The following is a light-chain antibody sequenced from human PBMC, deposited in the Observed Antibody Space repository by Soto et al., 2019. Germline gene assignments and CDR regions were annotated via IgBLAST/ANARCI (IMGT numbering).Light chain of an antibody. V-gene: IGKV3D-15*01. CDR1: QSVSSY. J-gene: IGKJ4*01. CDR3: QQYSNWPLT. Sequence: EIVMTQSPATLSVSPGERTTLSCRASQSVSSYLAWYQQKPGQAPRLLIYGASSRATGIPDRFSGSGSGTEFTLTISSLQSEDFAVYYCQQYSNWPLTFGGGTKVDI. CDR2: GAS.